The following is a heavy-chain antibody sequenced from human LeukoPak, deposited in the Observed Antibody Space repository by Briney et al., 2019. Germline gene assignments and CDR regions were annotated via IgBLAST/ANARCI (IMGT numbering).Heavy chain of an antibody. V-gene: IGHV1-18*01. J-gene: IGHJ4*02. CDR3: ATGSVWFGDLDY. CDR2: ISAYNGNT. Sequence: ASVKVSCKASGYTFTSYGISWVRQAPGQGLEWMGWISAYNGNTNYAQKLQGRVTMTEDTSTDTAYMELSSLRSEDTAVYYCATGSVWFGDLDYWGQGTLVTVSS. CDR1: GYTFTSYG. D-gene: IGHD3-10*01.